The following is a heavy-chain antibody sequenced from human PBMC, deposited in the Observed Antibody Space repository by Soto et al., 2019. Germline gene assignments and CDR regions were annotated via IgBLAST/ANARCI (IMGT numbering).Heavy chain of an antibody. D-gene: IGHD3-3*01. CDR2: ISGSGGST. Sequence: GGSLRLSCAASGFTFSSYAMSWVRQAPGKGLERVSAISGSGGSTYYTDSVKGRFTISRDNSKNTLYLQMNSLRAEDTALYYCAKGPTIFGVVIIPDYYYGMYVWGHGTTVTVSS. V-gene: IGHV3-23*01. J-gene: IGHJ6*02. CDR1: GFTFSSYA. CDR3: AKGPTIFGVVIIPDYYYGMYV.